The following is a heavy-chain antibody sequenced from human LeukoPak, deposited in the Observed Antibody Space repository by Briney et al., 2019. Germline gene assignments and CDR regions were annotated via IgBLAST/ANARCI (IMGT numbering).Heavy chain of an antibody. D-gene: IGHD5-12*01. V-gene: IGHV3-11*01. J-gene: IGHJ4*02. CDR1: GFTFSDYY. CDR2: ISSSGSTI. Sequence: GGSLRLSCAASGFTFSDYYMSWIRQAPGKGLEWVSYISSSGSTIYYADSVKGRFTISRDNAKNSLYLQVNSLTAEDTAVYYCAKGAYDYIEVAYFDYWGQGTLVTVSS. CDR3: AKGAYDYIEVAYFDY.